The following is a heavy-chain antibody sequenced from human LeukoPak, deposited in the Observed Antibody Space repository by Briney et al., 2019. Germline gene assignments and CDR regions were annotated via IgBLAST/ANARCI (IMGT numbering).Heavy chain of an antibody. CDR2: INPSGGST. V-gene: IGHV1-46*01. Sequence: ASVKVSCKASGYTFTSYYMHWVRQAPGQGLEWMGIINPSGGSTSYAQKFQGRVTMTRDTSTNTVYMELSSLRSEDTAVYYCAREGGGSGYDYAPLDYWGQGTLVTVSS. CDR3: AREGGGSGYDYAPLDY. D-gene: IGHD5-12*01. CDR1: GYTFTSYY. J-gene: IGHJ4*02.